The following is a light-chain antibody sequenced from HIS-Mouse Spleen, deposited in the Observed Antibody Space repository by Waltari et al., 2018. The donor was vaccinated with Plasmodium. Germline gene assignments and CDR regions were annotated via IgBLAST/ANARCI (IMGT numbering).Light chain of an antibody. CDR3: QQSYSTPPT. CDR1: QSTSSY. V-gene: IGKV1-39*01. J-gene: IGKJ4*01. Sequence: DIQMTQSPSSLSASVGDRVTITCRASQSTSSYLNWYQQKPGKAPKLLIYAASSLQRGVPSRFSGSGAGTDFTLTISSLQPEDFATYYCQQSYSTPPTFGGGTKVEIK. CDR2: AAS.